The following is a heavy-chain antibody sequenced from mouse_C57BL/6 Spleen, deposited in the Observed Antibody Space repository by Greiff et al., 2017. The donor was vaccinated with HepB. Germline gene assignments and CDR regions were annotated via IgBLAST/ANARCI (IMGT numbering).Heavy chain of an antibody. CDR1: GFTFSDYG. CDR3: ARPGPGGGFAY. V-gene: IGHV5-17*01. J-gene: IGHJ3*01. CDR2: ISSGSSTI. Sequence: EVQVVESGGGLVKPGGSLKLSCAASGFTFSDYGMHWVRQAPEKGLEWVAYISSGSSTIYYADTVKGRFTISRDNAKNTLFLQMTSLRSEDTAMYYCARPGPGGGFAYWGQGTLVTVSA.